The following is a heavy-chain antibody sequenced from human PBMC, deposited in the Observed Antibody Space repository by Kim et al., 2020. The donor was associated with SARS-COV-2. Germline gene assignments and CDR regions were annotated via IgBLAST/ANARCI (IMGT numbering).Heavy chain of an antibody. CDR1: GFTFTSYG. J-gene: IGHJ4*02. CDR3: ARGGDMVATIEDY. CDR2: VSAYNGNT. Sequence: ASVKVSCKASGFTFTSYGINWVRQAPGQGLEWLGWVSAYNGNTHYEQKLQGRVTMTTDTSTSTAYMELRSLRFDDTAVYYCARGGDMVATIEDYWGQGTLVTVSS. V-gene: IGHV1-18*01. D-gene: IGHD5-12*01.